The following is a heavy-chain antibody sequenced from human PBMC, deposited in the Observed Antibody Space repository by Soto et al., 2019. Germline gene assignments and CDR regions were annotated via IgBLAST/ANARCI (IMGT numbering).Heavy chain of an antibody. V-gene: IGHV3-30-3*01. Sequence: PGGSLRLSCAASGFTFSSYAMHWVRQAPGKGLEWVAVISYDGSNKYYADSVKGRFTISRDNSKNTLYLQMNSLRAEDTAVYYCARDLAAACHVVHDYWGQGTLVTVSS. J-gene: IGHJ4*02. CDR2: ISYDGSNK. CDR3: ARDLAAACHVVHDY. D-gene: IGHD6-13*01. CDR1: GFTFSSYA.